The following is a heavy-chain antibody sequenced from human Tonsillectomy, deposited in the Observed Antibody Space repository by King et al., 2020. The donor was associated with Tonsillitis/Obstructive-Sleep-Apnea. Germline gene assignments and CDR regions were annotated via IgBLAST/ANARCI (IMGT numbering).Heavy chain of an antibody. CDR3: ARERGDGGSNWFFDY. J-gene: IGHJ4*02. D-gene: IGHD6-13*01. Sequence: DVQLVESGGGVVRPGGSLRLSCAASGFTLDDYGMSWVRQAPGKGLEWVSGINWNGGSTGYADSVKGRFTISRDNAKNSLYLQMNRLRVEDTALYYCARERGDGGSNWFFDYWGQGTLVTVSS. CDR1: GFTLDDYG. CDR2: INWNGGST. V-gene: IGHV3-20*04.